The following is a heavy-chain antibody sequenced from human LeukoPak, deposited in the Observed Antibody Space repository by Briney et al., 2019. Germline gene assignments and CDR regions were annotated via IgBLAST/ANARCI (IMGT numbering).Heavy chain of an antibody. CDR1: GGSISSYY. Sequence: PSETLSLTCAASGGSISSYYWSWIRQPPGKGLEWIGYIYYSGSTNYNPSLKSRLTISVDTSKNQFSLKLSSVTAADTAVYYCARWSSGWSNAFDIWGQGTMVTVSS. D-gene: IGHD6-19*01. CDR2: IYYSGST. V-gene: IGHV4-59*01. CDR3: ARWSSGWSNAFDI. J-gene: IGHJ3*02.